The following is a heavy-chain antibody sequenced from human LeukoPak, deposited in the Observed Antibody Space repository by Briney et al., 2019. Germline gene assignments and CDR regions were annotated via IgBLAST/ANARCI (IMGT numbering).Heavy chain of an antibody. J-gene: IGHJ3*02. CDR3: AKGWRFDAFAI. CDR1: GFSFNNYG. D-gene: IGHD1-1*01. Sequence: GGSLRLSCEASGFSFNNYGMSWVRQAPGKGLEWVSGISGGGGSTYYADSVTGRFTISRDNSKNTLYLQMNSLRAEDTALYYCAKGWRFDAFAIWGQGTMVTVSS. V-gene: IGHV3-23*01. CDR2: ISGGGGST.